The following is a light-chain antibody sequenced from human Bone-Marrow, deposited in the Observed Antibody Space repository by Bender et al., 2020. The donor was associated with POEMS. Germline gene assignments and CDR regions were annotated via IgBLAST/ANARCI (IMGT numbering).Light chain of an antibody. CDR3: ASYAGSNNLV. CDR1: SSDVGDYNS. Sequence: QSALTQPRSVSGSPGQSVTISCTGISSDVGDYNSVSWYQHHPGKAPQVMMYEVTKRPSGVPDRFSGSKSGNKASLTISGLQDEDEADYYCASYAGSNNLVFGGGTKLTVL. V-gene: IGLV2-11*01. CDR2: EVT. J-gene: IGLJ2*01.